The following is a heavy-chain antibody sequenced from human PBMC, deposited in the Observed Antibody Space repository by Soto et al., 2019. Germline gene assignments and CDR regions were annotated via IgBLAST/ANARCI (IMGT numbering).Heavy chain of an antibody. J-gene: IGHJ3*02. CDR1: GGTFSSYT. V-gene: IGHV1-69*02. D-gene: IGHD3-10*01. CDR2: IIPILGIA. Sequence: QVQLVQSGAEVKKPGSSVKVSCKASGGTFSSYTISWVRQAPGQGLEWMGRIIPILGIANYAQKFQGRVTITADKSTSTAYMELSSLRSEDTAVYYCASPIGGFGESYHAFDIWGQGTMVTVSS. CDR3: ASPIGGFGESYHAFDI.